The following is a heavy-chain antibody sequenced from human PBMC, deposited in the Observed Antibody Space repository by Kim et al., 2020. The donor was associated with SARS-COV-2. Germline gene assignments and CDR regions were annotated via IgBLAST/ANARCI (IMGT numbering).Heavy chain of an antibody. J-gene: IGHJ3*02. Sequence: SVKVSCKASGGTFSSYAISWVRQAPGQGLEWMGRIIPILGIANYAQKFQGRVTITADKSTSTAYMELSSLRSEDTAVYYCARPKYSSSGNAFDIWGQGTMVTVSS. CDR3: ARPKYSSSGNAFDI. CDR2: IIPILGIA. D-gene: IGHD6-13*01. CDR1: GGTFSSYA. V-gene: IGHV1-69*04.